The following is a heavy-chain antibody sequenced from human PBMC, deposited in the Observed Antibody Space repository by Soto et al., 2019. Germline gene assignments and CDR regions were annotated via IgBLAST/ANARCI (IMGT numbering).Heavy chain of an antibody. CDR1: GFTFSSYW. CDR3: AREGHTYYDILTGYYFPSGRWFDP. D-gene: IGHD3-9*01. J-gene: IGHJ5*02. CDR2: IKQDGSEK. Sequence: VGSLRLSCAASGFTFSSYWMSWVRQAPGKRLEWVANIKQDGSEKYYVDSVKGRFTISRDNAKNSLYLQMNSLRAEDTAVYYCAREGHTYYDILTGYYFPSGRWFDPWGQGTLVTVSS. V-gene: IGHV3-7*03.